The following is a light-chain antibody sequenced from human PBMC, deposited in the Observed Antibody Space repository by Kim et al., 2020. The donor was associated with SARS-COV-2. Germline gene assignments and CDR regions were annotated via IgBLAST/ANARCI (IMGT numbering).Light chain of an antibody. J-gene: IGKJ1*01. CDR1: QSVSSN. CDR3: QQYNNWPRT. V-gene: IGKV3-15*01. CDR2: GAS. Sequence: EILMTQSPATLSVSPGERATLSCRASQSVSSNLAWYQQKPGQAPRLLIYGASTRATGIPARFSGSGSGTEFTLTISSLQSEDFVLYFCQQYNNWPRTFGQGTKLEI.